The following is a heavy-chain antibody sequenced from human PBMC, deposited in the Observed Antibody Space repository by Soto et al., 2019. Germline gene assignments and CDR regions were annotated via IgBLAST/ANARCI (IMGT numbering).Heavy chain of an antibody. D-gene: IGHD2-2*01. CDR1: GFTFDDYA. CDR3: AKDIGVVVPAALDY. V-gene: IGHV3-9*01. CDR2: ISWNSGSI. Sequence: GGSLRLSCAASGFTFDDYAMHWVRQAPGKGLEWVSGISWNSGSIGYAYSVKGRFTIARDNAKNSLYLQMNSLRAEDTALYYCAKDIGVVVPAALDYWGQGTLVTVSS. J-gene: IGHJ4*02.